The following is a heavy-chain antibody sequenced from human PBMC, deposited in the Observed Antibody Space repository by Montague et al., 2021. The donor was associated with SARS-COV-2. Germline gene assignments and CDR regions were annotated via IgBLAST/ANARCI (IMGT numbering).Heavy chain of an antibody. CDR3: ARGVRGSGTRSL. Sequence: SLRLSCAASGFTFSSYSMNWVRQAPGKGLEWVSSISSSSSYIYYADSAKGRFTISRDNAKNSLYLQMSSLRAEDTAVYYCARGVRGSGTRSLWGQGTLVTVSS. CDR1: GFTFSSYS. V-gene: IGHV3-21*01. CDR2: ISSSSSYI. J-gene: IGHJ4*02. D-gene: IGHD2-2*01.